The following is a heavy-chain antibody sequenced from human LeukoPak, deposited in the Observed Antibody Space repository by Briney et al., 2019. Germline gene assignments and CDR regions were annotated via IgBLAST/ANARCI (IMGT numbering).Heavy chain of an antibody. Sequence: SETLSLTCTVSGGSISSYYWSWIRQPPGKGLEWIGYIYYSGSTNYNPSLKSRVTISVDTSKNQFSLKLSSVTAADTAVYYCARGVRQPLVYYFDYWGQGTLVTVSS. D-gene: IGHD2-8*02. CDR3: ARGVRQPLVYYFDY. V-gene: IGHV4-59*01. CDR2: IYYSGST. CDR1: GGSISSYY. J-gene: IGHJ4*02.